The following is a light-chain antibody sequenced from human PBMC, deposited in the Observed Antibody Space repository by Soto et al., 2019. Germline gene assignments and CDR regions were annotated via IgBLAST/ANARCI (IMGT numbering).Light chain of an antibody. J-gene: IGKJ1*01. CDR3: QQSNSYSPT. Sequence: DIQMTQSPSTLSASVGDRVTITCRASQSISSWLAWYQQKPGKAPKLLIYDASSLESGVPSTFSGSGSGTEFTLTISSLQPDDFATYYCQQSNSYSPTFGQGTKVEIK. CDR2: DAS. V-gene: IGKV1-5*01. CDR1: QSISSW.